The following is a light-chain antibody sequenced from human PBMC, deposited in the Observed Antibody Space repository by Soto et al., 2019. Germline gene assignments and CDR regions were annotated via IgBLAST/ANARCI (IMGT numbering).Light chain of an antibody. CDR3: QQYHNWLIT. Sequence: EIVMTQSPATLSVSPGEIATLSCRASKSVSSNLAWYQQKSGQAPSLIIYGSSTRATGIPARFSGSGSGTDVTLTIRSLQSEYFAVYYCQQYHNWLITFGQGTRLEI. V-gene: IGKV3-15*01. J-gene: IGKJ5*01. CDR1: KSVSSN. CDR2: GSS.